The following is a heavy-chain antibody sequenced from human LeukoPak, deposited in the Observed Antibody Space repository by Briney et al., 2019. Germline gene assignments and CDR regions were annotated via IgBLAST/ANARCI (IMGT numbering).Heavy chain of an antibody. CDR2: ISGSGGNT. V-gene: IGHV3-23*01. CDR3: AKGGCRLTMVRGDNWFDL. Sequence: GGSLRLSCAASGFTFDDYGMSWVRQAPGKGLEWVSAISGSGGNTYYADSVKGRFTISRDNSKNMLYLQMSSLRAEDTAIYYCAKGGCRLTMVRGDNWFDLWGQGTLVTVST. D-gene: IGHD3-10*01. J-gene: IGHJ5*02. CDR1: GFTFDDYG.